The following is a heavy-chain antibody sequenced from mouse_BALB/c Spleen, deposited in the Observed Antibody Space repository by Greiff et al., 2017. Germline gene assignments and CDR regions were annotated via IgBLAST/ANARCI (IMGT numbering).Heavy chain of an antibody. CDR3: ARLEGEYYFDY. V-gene: IGHV5-4*02. J-gene: IGHJ2*01. Sequence: EVMLVESGGGLVKPGGSLKLSCAASGFTFSDYYMYWVRQTPEKRLEWVATISDGGSYTYYPDSVKGRFTISRDNAKNNLYLQMSSLKSEDTAMYYCARLEGEYYFDYWGQGTTLTVSS. CDR1: GFTFSDYY. CDR2: ISDGGSYT.